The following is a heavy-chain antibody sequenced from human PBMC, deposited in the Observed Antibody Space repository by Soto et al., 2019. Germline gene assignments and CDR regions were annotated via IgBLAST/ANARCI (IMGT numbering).Heavy chain of an antibody. CDR1: GGSITSYY. J-gene: IGHJ4*02. D-gene: IGHD3-22*01. Sequence: SETLSLTCTVSGGSITSYYWSWIRQPPGKGLEWIGYIFYPGTTNYNPSLKSRVTISLDTSKNQFSLKLRSVTAADTALYYCARVADSSGYPLDYWGQGTLVTVS. CDR3: ARVADSSGYPLDY. V-gene: IGHV4-59*01. CDR2: IFYPGTT.